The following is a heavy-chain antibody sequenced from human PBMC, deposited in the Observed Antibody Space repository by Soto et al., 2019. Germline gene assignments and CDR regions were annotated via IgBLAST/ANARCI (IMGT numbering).Heavy chain of an antibody. D-gene: IGHD4-17*01. CDR1: GFTFIDYY. CDR3: GRSHGAGSY. J-gene: IGHJ4*02. V-gene: IGHV3-11*01. Sequence: QVRLVESGGDLVKPGESLRLSCVASGFTFIDYYMNWVRQAPGKGLEWISYISSTGKNIDYSDSVKGRFIVSRDKAKNSLFLQMNSLTADDTAVYYCGRSHGAGSYGGQGTRVTVSS. CDR2: ISSTGKNI.